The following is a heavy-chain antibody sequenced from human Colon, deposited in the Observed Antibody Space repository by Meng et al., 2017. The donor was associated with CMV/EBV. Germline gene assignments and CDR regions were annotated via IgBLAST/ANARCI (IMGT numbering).Heavy chain of an antibody. D-gene: IGHD6-6*01. J-gene: IGHJ6*02. CDR2: ISSTSNYI. CDR3: ARDLVVQKEDSTSSVKIFDYYGLDV. CDR1: GFTFHTYT. Sequence: GESLKISCAASGFTFHTYTMNWVRQAPGKGLEWVSSISSTSNYIYYADSVKGRFTISRDNAKTSLFLHKNSLRAEDTAIYYCARDLVVQKEDSTSSVKIFDYYGLDVWGQGTTVTVSS. V-gene: IGHV3-21*01.